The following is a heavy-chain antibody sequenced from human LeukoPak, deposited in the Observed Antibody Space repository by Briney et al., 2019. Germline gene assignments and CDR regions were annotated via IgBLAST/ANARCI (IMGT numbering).Heavy chain of an antibody. CDR3: ARDEDYGIFVNIDY. D-gene: IGHD4-17*01. CDR1: GYSFVLYG. Sequence: ASVKVSCKASGYSFVLYGISWVRQAPGQGPEWMGWISNYNGNTKYAQNFQGRVTMTTDTSTSTADMELRRLRSDDAAVYYCARDEDYGIFVNIDYWGQETLVTVSS. J-gene: IGHJ4*02. V-gene: IGHV1-18*01. CDR2: ISNYNGNT.